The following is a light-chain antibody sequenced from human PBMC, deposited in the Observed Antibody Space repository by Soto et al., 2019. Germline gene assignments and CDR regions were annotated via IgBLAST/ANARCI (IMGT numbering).Light chain of an antibody. CDR2: GVS. V-gene: IGKV3-20*01. CDR1: QSVSSSY. J-gene: IGKJ5*01. Sequence: EVVLTQSPGTLSLSPGERATLFFRSSQSVSSSYLAWYQQKSGQAPRLLIYGVSSRATGIPDRFSGSGSGTDFTLTISRLEPEDFAVYYCQQYGGSPPGVTFGQGTRLEIK. CDR3: QQYGGSPPGVT.